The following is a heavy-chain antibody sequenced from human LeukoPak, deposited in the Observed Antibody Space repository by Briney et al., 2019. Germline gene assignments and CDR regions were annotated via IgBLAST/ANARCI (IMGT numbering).Heavy chain of an antibody. D-gene: IGHD2/OR15-2a*01. V-gene: IGHV3-30*07. Sequence: SGRSLRLSCAASGLTFNTYAMHWVRQAPGKGLEWVAVISYDGSKKFYADSVKGRFTISRDKLNDMLYLQMSSLRDDDTGVYCCTRSGRGAFFKAYFDYWGQGTLVTVSS. J-gene: IGHJ4*02. CDR2: ISYDGSKK. CDR1: GLTFNTYA. CDR3: TRSGRGAFFKAYFDY.